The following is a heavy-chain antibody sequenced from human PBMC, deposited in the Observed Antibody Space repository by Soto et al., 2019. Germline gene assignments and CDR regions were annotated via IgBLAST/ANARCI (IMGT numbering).Heavy chain of an antibody. Sequence: LSLTCAVSGGSISSGGYSWSWIRQPPGKGLEWIGYIYDSGSTYYNPSLKSRVTISVDRSKNQFTLELNSVTAADTAVYYCARVEIAPRSDALDIWGQGTMVTLSS. CDR3: ARVEIAPRSDALDI. CDR2: IYDSGST. J-gene: IGHJ3*02. CDR1: GGSISSGGYS. V-gene: IGHV4-30-2*01. D-gene: IGHD6-6*01.